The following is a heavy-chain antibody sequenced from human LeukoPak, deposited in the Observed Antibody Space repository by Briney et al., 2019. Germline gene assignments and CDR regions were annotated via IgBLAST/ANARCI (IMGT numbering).Heavy chain of an antibody. J-gene: IGHJ4*02. Sequence: GESLKISCKGSGYTFTGFWIGWVRQMPGKGLESMGIIYPCYSDTRYSQSFQGQVNISADKFLSTTYLPWNSLETSDTAMFYCARHYGPRGYAEYWGQGTLVTVSS. CDR1: GYTFTGFW. CDR2: IYPCYSDT. D-gene: IGHD3-22*01. CDR3: ARHYGPRGYAEY. V-gene: IGHV5-51*01.